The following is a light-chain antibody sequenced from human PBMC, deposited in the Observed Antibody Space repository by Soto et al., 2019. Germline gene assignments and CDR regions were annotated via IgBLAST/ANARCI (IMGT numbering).Light chain of an antibody. CDR1: NSNIGINT. V-gene: IGLV1-44*01. Sequence: QSVLTQPPSASGTPGQRVTISCSGSNSNIGINTVNWYQQLPGTAPKLLIYSNNQRPSGVPDRFSGSKSGTSASLAISGLQSEDEADYYCAAWDDSLNGVVFGGGTKLTVL. CDR3: AAWDDSLNGVV. J-gene: IGLJ2*01. CDR2: SNN.